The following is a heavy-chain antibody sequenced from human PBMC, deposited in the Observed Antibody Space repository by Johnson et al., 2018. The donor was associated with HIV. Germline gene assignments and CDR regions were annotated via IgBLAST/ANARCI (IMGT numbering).Heavy chain of an antibody. J-gene: IGHJ3*02. CDR1: GFIVSSNY. CDR3: ARVTKYYFDSSVDAFDI. Sequence: VQLVESGGGLVQPGGSLRLSCAASGFIVSSNYMTWVRQAPGKRLEWVSVIYSGGTTYYADSVKGRFTISRDNSKNTLYLQMNSLRAEDTAVYFCARVTKYYFDSSVDAFDIWGQGTVVTVSS. V-gene: IGHV3-66*01. CDR2: IYSGGTT. D-gene: IGHD3-22*01.